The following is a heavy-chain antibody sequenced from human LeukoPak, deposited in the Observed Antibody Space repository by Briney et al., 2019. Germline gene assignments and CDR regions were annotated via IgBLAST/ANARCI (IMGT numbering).Heavy chain of an antibody. Sequence: GGSLRLSCAASGFTFSSYGMHWVRQAPGKGLEWVAVIWYDGSNKYYADSVKGRFTISRDNSKNTLYLQMNSLRAEDTAVYYCAKDTGVIVPYYFDYWGQGTLVTVSS. J-gene: IGHJ4*02. V-gene: IGHV3-33*06. CDR3: AKDTGVIVPYYFDY. CDR1: GFTFSSYG. D-gene: IGHD3-16*02. CDR2: IWYDGSNK.